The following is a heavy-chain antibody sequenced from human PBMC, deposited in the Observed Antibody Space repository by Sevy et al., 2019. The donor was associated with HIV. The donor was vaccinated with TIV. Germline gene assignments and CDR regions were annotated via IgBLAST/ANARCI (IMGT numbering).Heavy chain of an antibody. CDR1: GFIFSTYG. J-gene: IGHJ5*02. D-gene: IGHD2-8*01. Sequence: GGSLRLSCVASGFIFSTYGMNWVRQAPGKGLEWVAVIWYDGINKDYADSAKGRFIISRDNSKNTMYLEMDSLRAEDTAVYYCARDSRNGLDPWGQGALVTVSS. V-gene: IGHV3-33*01. CDR2: IWYDGINK. CDR3: ARDSRNGLDP.